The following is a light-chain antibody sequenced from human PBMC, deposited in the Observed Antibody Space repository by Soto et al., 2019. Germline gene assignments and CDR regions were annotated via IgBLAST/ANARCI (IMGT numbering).Light chain of an antibody. V-gene: IGLV2-14*01. CDR1: SSDVGGYNY. CDR3: TSYTSSSSRV. J-gene: IGLJ1*01. Sequence: QSVLTQPAAVSGSPGQSIAISCTGTSSDVGGYNYVSWYQQHPGKAPKLMIYEVNNRPSGVSNRFSGSKSGNTASLTISGLQAEDGADYYCTSYTSSSSRVLGHATKVTV. CDR2: EVN.